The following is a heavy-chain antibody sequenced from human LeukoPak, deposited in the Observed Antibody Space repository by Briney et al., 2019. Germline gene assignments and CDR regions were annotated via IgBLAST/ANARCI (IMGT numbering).Heavy chain of an antibody. J-gene: IGHJ6*03. V-gene: IGHV3-30*02. Sequence: GGSLRLSCAASGFTFSSYDIHWVRQAPGRGLEWVAFIRYDGSNKYYADSVKGRLTISRDNAKNSLYLQMNSLRAEDTAVYYCAGAACGGSICYPDRHMDLWGKGTTVTISS. CDR3: AGAACGGSICYPDRHMDL. CDR2: IRYDGSNK. D-gene: IGHD2-15*01. CDR1: GFTFSSYD.